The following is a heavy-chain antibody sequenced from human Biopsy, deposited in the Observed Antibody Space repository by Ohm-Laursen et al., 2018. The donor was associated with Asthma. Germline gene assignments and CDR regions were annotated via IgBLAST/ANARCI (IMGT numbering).Heavy chain of an antibody. CDR2: ISSGGRTI. V-gene: IGHV3-11*01. Sequence: SLRLSCAASGFGFRDYYMSWIRQAPGKGLEWISYISSGGRTIYYADSVRGRFTISRDNAQNLLYLQMSSLRTEDTAVYYCARDNHDYYYYGMDLWGQGTSVTVSS. J-gene: IGHJ6*02. CDR1: GFGFRDYY. CDR3: ARDNHDYYYYGMDL. D-gene: IGHD1-14*01.